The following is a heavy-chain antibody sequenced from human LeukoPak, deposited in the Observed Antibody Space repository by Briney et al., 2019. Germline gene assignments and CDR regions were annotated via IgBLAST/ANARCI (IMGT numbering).Heavy chain of an antibody. CDR2: ISNSGSTI. V-gene: IGHV3-11*01. Sequence: GGSLRLSCAASGFTFSDYYMSWIRQAPGKGLEWVSYISNSGSTIYYADSVKGRFTISRDNAKNSLYLQMNSLRAEDTAVYYCASSTPDPYYYDSSGYSRYWGQGTLVTVSS. J-gene: IGHJ4*02. CDR3: ASSTPDPYYYDSSGYSRY. CDR1: GFTFSDYY. D-gene: IGHD3-22*01.